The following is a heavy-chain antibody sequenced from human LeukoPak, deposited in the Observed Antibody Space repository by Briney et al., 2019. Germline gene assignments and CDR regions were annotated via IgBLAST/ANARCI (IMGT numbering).Heavy chain of an antibody. CDR2: MNPNSGNT. V-gene: IGHV1-8*01. CDR1: GYTFTSYD. J-gene: IGHJ5*02. Sequence: ASVKVSCKASGYTFTSYDINRVRQATGQGLEWMGWMNPNSGNTGYAQKFQGRVTMTRNTSISTAYMELSSLRSEDTAVYYCARGSRVVATYNWFDPWGQGTLVTVSS. D-gene: IGHD5-12*01. CDR3: ARGSRVVATYNWFDP.